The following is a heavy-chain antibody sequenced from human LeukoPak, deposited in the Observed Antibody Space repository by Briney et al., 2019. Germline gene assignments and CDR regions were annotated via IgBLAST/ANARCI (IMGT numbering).Heavy chain of an antibody. CDR1: GVSISRYY. CDR2: IYTSGST. J-gene: IGHJ6*02. V-gene: IGHV4-4*07. D-gene: IGHD2-2*02. CDR3: ARDCSSTSCYRGYYYYYGMDV. Sequence: PSETLSLTCTVSGVSISRYYWSWLRQPAGKGLEGIGRIYTSGSTNYNPSLKSRVTMSVDTSKNQFSLKVSSVTAADTAVYYCARDCSSTSCYRGYYYYYGMDVWGQGTTVTVSS.